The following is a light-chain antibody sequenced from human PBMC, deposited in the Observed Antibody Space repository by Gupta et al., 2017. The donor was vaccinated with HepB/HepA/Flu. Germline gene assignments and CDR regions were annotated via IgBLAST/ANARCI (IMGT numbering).Light chain of an antibody. V-gene: IGLV2-18*02. J-gene: IGLJ2*01. CDR1: SSDVGGYDR. CDR2: EVH. Sequence: QSALTQPTLVSGSPGQSVTSSCTGTSSDVGGYDRVSWYQQPSDTAHQLISYEVHNRPAGVPGRFSGSKSGNTASLTISGLQDEDDAYYYCFPDTTSSTLVFGGGTKLTVL. CDR3: FPDTTSSTLV.